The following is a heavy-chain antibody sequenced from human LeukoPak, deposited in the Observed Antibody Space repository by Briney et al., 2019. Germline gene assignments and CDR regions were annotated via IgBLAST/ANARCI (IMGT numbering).Heavy chain of an antibody. D-gene: IGHD6-19*01. Sequence: GGSLRLSCAASGFXFSNYAISWVRQAPGKGLEWVSGISGSGGSTYYADSVKGRFTIYRDNSKHTQTLQMNSLRAEDTAVYYCAKGTVAGHFYYYDMDVWGQGTTVTVSS. V-gene: IGHV3-23*01. J-gene: IGHJ6*02. CDR3: AKGTVAGHFYYYDMDV. CDR2: ISGSGGST. CDR1: GFXFSNYA.